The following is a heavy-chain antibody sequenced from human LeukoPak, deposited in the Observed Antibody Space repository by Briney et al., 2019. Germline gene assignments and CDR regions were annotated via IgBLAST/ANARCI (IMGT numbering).Heavy chain of an antibody. V-gene: IGHV4-4*07. D-gene: IGHD3-22*01. Sequence: PSETLSLTCTVSGGSISSYYWSWIRQPAGKGLEWIGRIYTSGSTNYNPSLKSRVTISVDTSKNQFSLKLSSVTAADTAFYYCTRDLTYYYDNSGYYQESHYFDYWGQGTLVTVSS. J-gene: IGHJ4*02. CDR2: IYTSGST. CDR3: TRDLTYYYDNSGYYQESHYFDY. CDR1: GGSISSYY.